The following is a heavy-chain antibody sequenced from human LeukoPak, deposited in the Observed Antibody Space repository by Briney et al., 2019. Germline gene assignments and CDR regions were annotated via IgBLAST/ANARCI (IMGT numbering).Heavy chain of an antibody. CDR2: IYNSGST. CDR1: GGSISSSSYY. Sequence: SETLSPTCTVSGGSISSSSYYWGWIRQPPGKGLEWIGSIYNSGSTYYNPSLNSRVTISVDTSKNQFSLKLSSVTAADTAVYYCARHDPPRWPYYFDYWGQGTLVTVSS. V-gene: IGHV4-39*01. CDR3: ARHDPPRWPYYFDY. D-gene: IGHD4-23*01. J-gene: IGHJ4*02.